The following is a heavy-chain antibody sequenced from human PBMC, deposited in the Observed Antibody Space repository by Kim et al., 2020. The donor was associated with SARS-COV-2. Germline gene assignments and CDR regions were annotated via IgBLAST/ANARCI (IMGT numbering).Heavy chain of an antibody. D-gene: IGHD6-13*01. CDR1: GGSISSSNW. Sequence: SETLSLTCAVSGGSISSSNWWSWVRQPPGKGLEWIGEIYHSGSTNYNPSLKSRVTISVDKSKNQFSLKLSSVTAADTAVYYCARGGGSSWHGAGFDYWGQGTLVTVSS. CDR3: ARGGGSSWHGAGFDY. CDR2: IYHSGST. J-gene: IGHJ4*02. V-gene: IGHV4-4*02.